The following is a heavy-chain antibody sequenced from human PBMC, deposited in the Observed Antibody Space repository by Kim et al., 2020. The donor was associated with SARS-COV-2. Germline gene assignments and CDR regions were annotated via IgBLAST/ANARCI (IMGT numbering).Heavy chain of an antibody. D-gene: IGHD3-3*01. CDR2: IYTSGST. CDR1: GGSISSGSYY. Sequence: SETLSLTCTVSGGSISSGSYYWSWIRQPAGKGLEWIGRIYTSGSTNYNPSLKSRVTISVDTSKNQFSLKLSSVTAADTAVYYCARGYYDFWSGEPDYYYGMDVWGQGTTVTVSS. V-gene: IGHV4-61*02. J-gene: IGHJ6*02. CDR3: ARGYYDFWSGEPDYYYGMDV.